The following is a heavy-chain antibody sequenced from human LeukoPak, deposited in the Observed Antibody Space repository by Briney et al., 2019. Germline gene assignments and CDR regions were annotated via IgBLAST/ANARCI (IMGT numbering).Heavy chain of an antibody. Sequence: SVKVSYKASGGTFRTNGISWVRQGPGQGLEWMGGIIPIFGTTTYAQTFQGRLTITADESTGTAYMQLSSLRSEDTAMYYCARGLPGVLGAPLYLDNWGQGTLVTVSS. CDR1: GGTFRTNG. J-gene: IGHJ4*02. D-gene: IGHD2-8*01. V-gene: IGHV1-69*13. CDR2: IIPIFGTT. CDR3: ARGLPGVLGAPLYLDN.